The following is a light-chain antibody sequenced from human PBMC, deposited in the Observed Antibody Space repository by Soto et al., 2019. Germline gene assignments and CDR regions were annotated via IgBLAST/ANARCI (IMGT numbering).Light chain of an antibody. Sequence: IHLTQSPSSLSASVGDRVTITCRASQDIRTYLAWYQQSPGRAPKLLIYLASNLHTGVPSRFSGSGSWTEFTPTISGLQPEDFATYYCQQLDSDPPWMFGQGTRVEIK. CDR1: QDIRTY. CDR3: QQLDSDPPWM. CDR2: LAS. V-gene: IGKV1-9*01. J-gene: IGKJ1*01.